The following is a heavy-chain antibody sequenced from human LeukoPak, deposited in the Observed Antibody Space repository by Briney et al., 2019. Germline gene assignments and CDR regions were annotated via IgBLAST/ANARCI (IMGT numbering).Heavy chain of an antibody. V-gene: IGHV1-2*02. CDR3: ARDSYYCDSSGYNLRGGAFDI. Sequence: GASVKVSCKASGYTFTGYYMHWVRQAPGQGLEWMGWINPNSGGTNCAQKFQGRVTMTRDTSISTAYMELSRLRSDDTAVYYCARDSYYCDSSGYNLRGGAFDIWGQGTIVTVSS. J-gene: IGHJ3*02. CDR1: GYTFTGYY. D-gene: IGHD3-22*01. CDR2: INPNSGGT.